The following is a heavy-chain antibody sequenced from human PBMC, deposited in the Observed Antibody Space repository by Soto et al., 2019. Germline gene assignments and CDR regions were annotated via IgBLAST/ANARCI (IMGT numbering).Heavy chain of an antibody. CDR1: GFIFSSYA. J-gene: IGHJ4*02. CDR2: ISGSGVST. V-gene: IGHV3-23*01. Sequence: EVQLLGSGGGLVQPGGSLRLSCAASGFIFSSYAMSWVRQAPGKGLEWVSAISGSGVSTYYADSVKGRFTISRDNSKNTLYLQMNSLRAEDTAVYYCAKEHHYSSSWSEFDYWGQGTLVTVSS. D-gene: IGHD6-13*01. CDR3: AKEHHYSSSWSEFDY.